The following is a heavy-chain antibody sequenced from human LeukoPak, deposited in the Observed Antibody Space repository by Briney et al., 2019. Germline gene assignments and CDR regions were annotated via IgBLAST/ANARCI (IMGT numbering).Heavy chain of an antibody. CDR1: GFTFANAW. Sequence: GGSLRLSFAASGFTFANAWMNWVRQAPGKGLEWVGRIKSKADGETIDYAAPVKGRFTFSRDDSKNMLYLPMNSLKSEDTAVYYCSTLTSRGLSDSWGQGTLVAVSS. J-gene: IGHJ4*02. V-gene: IGHV3-15*07. CDR3: STLTSRGLSDS. CDR2: IKSKADGETI. D-gene: IGHD1-20*01.